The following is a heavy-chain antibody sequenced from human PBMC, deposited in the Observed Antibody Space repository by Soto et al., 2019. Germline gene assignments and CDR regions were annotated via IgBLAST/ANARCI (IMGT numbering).Heavy chain of an antibody. CDR2: IKSKTDGGTT. Sequence: EVQLVESGGGLVKPGGSLRLSCAASGFTFSNAWMSWVRQAPGKGLEWVGRIKSKTDGGTTDYAAPVKGRFTISRDDSKDTLYLQMNSLKTEDTAVYYCNTDRHSSSRFWFDPWGQGTLDTVSS. CDR1: GFTFSNAW. D-gene: IGHD6-6*01. J-gene: IGHJ5*02. CDR3: NTDRHSSSRFWFDP. V-gene: IGHV3-15*01.